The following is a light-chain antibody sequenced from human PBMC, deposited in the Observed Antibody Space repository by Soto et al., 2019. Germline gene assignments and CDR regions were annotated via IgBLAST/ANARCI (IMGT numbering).Light chain of an antibody. J-gene: IGKJ5*01. Sequence: PGEIATLSCTASQSVSSSLAWYQQKHGLAPTLIISDASSRASGVPDRFTGGGSGTDFTLTISSLEKEDAAVYYCQQRHMWTITFGQGTRLEIK. V-gene: IGKV3D-11*03. CDR2: DAS. CDR1: QSVSSS. CDR3: QQRHMWTIT.